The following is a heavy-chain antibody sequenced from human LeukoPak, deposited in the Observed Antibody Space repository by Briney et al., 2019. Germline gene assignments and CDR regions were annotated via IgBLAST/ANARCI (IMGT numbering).Heavy chain of an antibody. J-gene: IGHJ4*02. D-gene: IGHD6-13*01. CDR2: ISGSGGST. Sequence: GGSLRLSCAASGFTLSSYAMSWVRQAPGKGLEWVSAISGSGGSTYYADSVKGRFTISRDNSKNTLYLQMNSLRAEDTAVYYCARDWVRSSCTDWGQGNLVTVSS. CDR1: GFTLSSYA. CDR3: ARDWVRSSCTD. V-gene: IGHV3-23*01.